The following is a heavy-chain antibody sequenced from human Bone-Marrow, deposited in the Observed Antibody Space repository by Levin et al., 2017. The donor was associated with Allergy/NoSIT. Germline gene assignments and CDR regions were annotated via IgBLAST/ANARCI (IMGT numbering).Heavy chain of an antibody. Sequence: GESLKISCKASGYTFTNYGIGWVRQAPGQGLEWMGWISVDDGDTNYAQRFQGRVTLTTDTSTSTAYMELKRLRSDDTAVYYCARDHRQSAYATSGSSLWGQGTMVIVSS. V-gene: IGHV1-18*01. CDR3: ARDHRQSAYATSGSSL. J-gene: IGHJ3*01. CDR2: ISVDDGDT. D-gene: IGHD3-22*01. CDR1: GYTFTNYG.